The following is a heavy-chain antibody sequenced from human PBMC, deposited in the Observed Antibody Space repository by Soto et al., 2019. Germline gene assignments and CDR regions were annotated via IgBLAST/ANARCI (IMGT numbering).Heavy chain of an antibody. D-gene: IGHD3-3*01. CDR1: GYSFTSYW. V-gene: IGHV5-51*01. CDR3: ARHPPYDFWSGYYTEGDDYYYGMDV. Sequence: GESLKISCKGSGYSFTSYWIGWVRQMPGKGLEWMGIIYPGDSDTRYSPSFQGQVTVSADKYISTAYLQWTSLKASDTAMYYCARHPPYDFWSGYYTEGDDYYYGMDVWGQGTTVTVST. J-gene: IGHJ6*01. CDR2: IYPGDSDT.